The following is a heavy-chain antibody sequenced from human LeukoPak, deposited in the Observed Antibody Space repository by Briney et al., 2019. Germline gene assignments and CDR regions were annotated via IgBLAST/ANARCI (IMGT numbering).Heavy chain of an antibody. CDR1: GFTFSSYA. CDR3: ARDQFGESLDY. J-gene: IGHJ4*02. Sequence: PGRSLRLSCAASGFTFSSYAMHWVRQAPGKGLEWVAVISYDGSNKYYADSVKGRFTISRDNSKNTLYLQMNSLRAEDTAVYYCARDQFGESLDYWGQGTLVTVSS. CDR2: ISYDGSNK. V-gene: IGHV3-30-3*01. D-gene: IGHD3-10*01.